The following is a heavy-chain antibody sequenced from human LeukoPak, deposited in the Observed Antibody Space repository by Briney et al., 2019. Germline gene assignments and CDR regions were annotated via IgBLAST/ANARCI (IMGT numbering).Heavy chain of an antibody. CDR3: ASQPTHCSSTSCYVDY. CDR1: GFTVSTNY. V-gene: IGHV3-53*01. D-gene: IGHD2-2*01. Sequence: GGSLRLSCAASGFTVSTNYMSWVRQAPGKKLEWVSDIYSDGSTFYADSVKGRFTISRDNSKNTLYLQMNSLRAEDTAVYYCASQPTHCSSTSCYVDYWGQGTLVTVSS. CDR2: IYSDGST. J-gene: IGHJ4*02.